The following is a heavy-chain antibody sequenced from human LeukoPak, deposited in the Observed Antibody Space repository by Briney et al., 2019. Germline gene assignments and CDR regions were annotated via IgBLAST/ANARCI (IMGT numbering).Heavy chain of an antibody. CDR3: ARGTGFPYSSGWVGYFDY. CDR1: GFTFSSHA. Sequence: GGSLRLSCAASGFTFSSHAMVWVRQAPGKGLEWVSFISYDGSNKVHADSVMGRFTISRDNSKNTLYLEMNSLRAEDTAVYYCARGTGFPYSSGWVGYFDYWGQGTLVIVSS. D-gene: IGHD6-19*01. J-gene: IGHJ4*02. CDR2: ISYDGSNK. V-gene: IGHV3-30*14.